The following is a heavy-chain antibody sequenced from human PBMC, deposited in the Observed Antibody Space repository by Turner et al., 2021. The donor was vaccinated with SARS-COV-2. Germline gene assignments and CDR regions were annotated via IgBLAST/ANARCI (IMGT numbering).Heavy chain of an antibody. CDR1: GYTFTGYY. D-gene: IGHD2-21*01. CDR2: INPNSGGT. J-gene: IGHJ4*02. Sequence: QVQLVQSGAEVKKPGASVKVSCKASGYTFTGYYMHWVRQAPGQGLEWMGWINPNSGGTSYAQEFQGRVTMTRDTSISTAYMELSRLRSDDTAVYYCARRQLWWGLIDYWGQGTLVTVSS. V-gene: IGHV1-2*02. CDR3: ARRQLWWGLIDY.